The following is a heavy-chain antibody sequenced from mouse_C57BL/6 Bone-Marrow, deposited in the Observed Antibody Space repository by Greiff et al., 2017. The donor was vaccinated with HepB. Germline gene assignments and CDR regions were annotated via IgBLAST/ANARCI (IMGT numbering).Heavy chain of an antibody. CDR3: ARGGWLLPYYAMDY. V-gene: IGHV1-54*01. J-gene: IGHJ4*01. CDR1: GYAFTNYL. CDR2: INPGSGGT. D-gene: IGHD2-3*01. Sequence: QVQLQQSGDELVRPGTSVKVSCKASGYAFTNYLIEWVKQRPGQGLEWIGVINPGSGGTNYNEKFKGKATLTADKSSSTAYMQLSSLTSEDSAVYFCARGGWLLPYYAMDYWGQGTSVTVSS.